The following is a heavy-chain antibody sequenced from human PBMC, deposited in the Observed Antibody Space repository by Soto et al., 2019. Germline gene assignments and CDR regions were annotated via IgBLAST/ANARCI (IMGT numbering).Heavy chain of an antibody. CDR3: ARQAPLRDSGSYFWYYGMDV. D-gene: IGHD1-26*01. CDR2: INHSGST. J-gene: IGHJ6*02. V-gene: IGHV4-34*01. Sequence: SETLSLTCAVYGGNFSGYYWSWIRRPTGKGLEWIGEINHSGSTNYNPSLESRVTISVDTSKNQFSLKLSSVTAADTAVYYCARQAPLRDSGSYFWYYGMDVWGQGTTVTVSS. CDR1: GGNFSGYY.